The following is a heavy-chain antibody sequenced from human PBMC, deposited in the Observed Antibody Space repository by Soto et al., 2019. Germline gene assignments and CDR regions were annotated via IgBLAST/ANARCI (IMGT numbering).Heavy chain of an antibody. D-gene: IGHD6-13*01. CDR2: IFFAGNT. J-gene: IGHJ5*02. Sequence: QLQLQESGPGLGKPWETLSLTCKVSGGSTSSSRSYWPGFRNPPGKKLEWIANIFFAGNTYYNPSLKSRVTVSVDTSKNQFSLKLDSVTAADTAVYYCARQAAAPGIDLWFDPWGQGTLVTVSS. CDR1: GGSTSSSRSY. CDR3: ARQAAAPGIDLWFDP. V-gene: IGHV4-39*01.